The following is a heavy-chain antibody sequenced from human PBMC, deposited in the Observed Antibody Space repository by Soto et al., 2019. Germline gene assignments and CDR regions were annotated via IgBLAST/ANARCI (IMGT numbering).Heavy chain of an antibody. V-gene: IGHV6-1*01. CDR1: WDSVSINSAA. D-gene: IGHD3-16*01. CDR3: EKADQGVDY. Sequence: SQPLSLTCDISWDSVSINSAAWNWIRQSPSRGLEWLGRTYYRSKWYNNYAVSVKSRITINPDTSKNQFSLQLNSVTPEDTAEYYCEKADQGVDYGGQGALVTVSS. J-gene: IGHJ4*02. CDR2: TYYRSKWYN.